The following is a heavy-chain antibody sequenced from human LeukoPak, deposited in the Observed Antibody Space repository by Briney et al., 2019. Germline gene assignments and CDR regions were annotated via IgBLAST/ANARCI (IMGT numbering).Heavy chain of an antibody. J-gene: IGHJ3*02. CDR3: ARDMRCSGGSCYDAFDI. CDR2: IYYSGST. V-gene: IGHV4-59*01. Sequence: PSETLSPTXTVSGGSISSYYWSWIRQPPGKGLEWIGYIYYSGSTNYNPSLKSRVTISVDTSKNQFSLKLSSVTAADTAVYYCARDMRCSGGSCYDAFDIWGQGTMVTVSS. D-gene: IGHD2-15*01. CDR1: GGSISSYY.